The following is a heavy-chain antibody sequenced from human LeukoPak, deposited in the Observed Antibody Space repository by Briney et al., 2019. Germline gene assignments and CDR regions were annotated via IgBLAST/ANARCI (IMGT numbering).Heavy chain of an antibody. J-gene: IGHJ4*02. D-gene: IGHD1-1*01. Sequence: PSETLSLTCTVSGASISSSTYYWGWTRQPPQKGLGWIASIYYSGDTYYNPSLKSRVTISVDTSRNQFSLKLSSVTAADTAVYYCALRLTSGVNPYFDSWGQGTLVTVSS. CDR2: IYYSGDT. CDR1: GASISSSTYY. V-gene: IGHV4-39*01. CDR3: ALRLTSGVNPYFDS.